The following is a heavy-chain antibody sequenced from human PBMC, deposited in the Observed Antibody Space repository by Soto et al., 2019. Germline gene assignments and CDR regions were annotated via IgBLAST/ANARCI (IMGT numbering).Heavy chain of an antibody. CDR1: CCACINFW. V-gene: IGHV5-51*01. Sequence: PEESLTVFCRASCCACINFWMVGVRLMHGKGLEWMGIIYPGDSDTTYSPSFQGQVTISADKSISTAYLQWSSLKAADTAVYYCARDGTITTVRGVKYYYYGMDVWGQGTTVTVSS. D-gene: IGHD3-10*01. J-gene: IGHJ6*02. CDR3: ARDGTITTVRGVKYYYYGMDV. CDR2: IYPGDSDT.